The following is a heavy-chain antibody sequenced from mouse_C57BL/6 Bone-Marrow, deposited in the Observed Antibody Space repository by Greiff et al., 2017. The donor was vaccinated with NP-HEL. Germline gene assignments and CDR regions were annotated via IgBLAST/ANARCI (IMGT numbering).Heavy chain of an antibody. V-gene: IGHV14-4*01. D-gene: IGHD1-1*01. Sequence: EVQLQQSGAELVRPGASVKLSCTASGFNIKDDYMHWVKQRPEQGLEWIGWIDPENGDTEYASKFQGKATITADTSSNTAYLQLSSLTSEDTAVYYCTPFTTVELRDWYFDVWGTGTTVTVSS. J-gene: IGHJ1*03. CDR1: GFNIKDDY. CDR2: IDPENGDT. CDR3: TPFTTVELRDWYFDV.